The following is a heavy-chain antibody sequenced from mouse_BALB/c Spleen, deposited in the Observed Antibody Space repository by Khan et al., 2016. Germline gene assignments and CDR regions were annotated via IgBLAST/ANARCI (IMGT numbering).Heavy chain of an antibody. J-gene: IGHJ4*01. V-gene: IGHV10-1*02. Sequence: EVQLVESGGGLVQPTGSLKLSCAVSGFTFKTYAMNWVRQAPGKGLEWVARIRSKSNNYATYYADSGKDTFTIPRDDSQCMLYLQMNNLKTKATAIYYCVVYGWGAMDYWGQGTSVTVSS. CDR2: IRSKSNNYAT. CDR1: GFTFKTYA. CDR3: VVYGWGAMDY. D-gene: IGHD2-10*02.